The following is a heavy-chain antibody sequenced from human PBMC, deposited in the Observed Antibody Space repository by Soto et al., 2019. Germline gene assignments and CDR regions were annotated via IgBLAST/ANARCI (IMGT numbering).Heavy chain of an antibody. J-gene: IGHJ1*01. D-gene: IGHD6-13*01. Sequence: EVQLVESGGGLVQPGRSLRLSCAASGFTFDDYAMHWVRQVPGQGLEWVSGINWNSGSLGYADSVKGRFAISRDNAKNSLHLQMNSLRAEDTAFYYCVKDESINWYSGHFRHWGQGTLVTVSS. CDR3: VKDESINWYSGHFRH. CDR2: INWNSGSL. V-gene: IGHV3-9*01. CDR1: GFTFDDYA.